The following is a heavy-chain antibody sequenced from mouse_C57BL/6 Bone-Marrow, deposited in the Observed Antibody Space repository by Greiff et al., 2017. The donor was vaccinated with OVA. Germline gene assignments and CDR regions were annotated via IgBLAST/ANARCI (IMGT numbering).Heavy chain of an antibody. CDR1: GFNIKDDY. CDR2: IDPENGDT. CDR3: TTTTVVEPWFAD. Sequence: VQLKESGAELVRPGASVKLSCTASGFNIKDDYMHWVKQRPEQGLEWIGWIDPENGDTEYASKFQGKATITADTSSTTAYLQLSSLTSEDTAVYYCTTTTVVEPWFADWGQGTLVTVSA. J-gene: IGHJ3*01. D-gene: IGHD1-1*01. V-gene: IGHV14-4*01.